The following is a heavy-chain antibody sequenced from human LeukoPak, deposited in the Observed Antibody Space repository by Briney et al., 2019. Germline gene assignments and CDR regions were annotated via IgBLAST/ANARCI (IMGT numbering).Heavy chain of an antibody. CDR2: ISSHNDNT. Sequence: ASVKVSCKASGYTFTSSGISWVRRAPGQGLEWMGWISSHNDNTGYAQKFQDRVTMTTDTSTSTAYMELRSLRSDDTAVYYCARGVGSAFDIWGQGTLVSVSS. V-gene: IGHV1-18*01. CDR3: ARGVGSAFDI. J-gene: IGHJ3*02. CDR1: GYTFTSSG. D-gene: IGHD2-15*01.